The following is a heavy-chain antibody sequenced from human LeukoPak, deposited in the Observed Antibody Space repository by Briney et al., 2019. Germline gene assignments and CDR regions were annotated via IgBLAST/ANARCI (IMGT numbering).Heavy chain of an antibody. CDR2: IIPIFGTA. D-gene: IGHD2-2*01. J-gene: IGHJ6*04. Sequence: SVKVSCKASGGTFSSYAISWVRQAPGQGLEWMGGIIPIFGTANYAQKFQGRVTITADESTSTAYMELSSLRSEDTAVYYCARAGSPAAISHYYYYGMDVWGKGTAVTVSS. V-gene: IGHV1-69*01. CDR3: ARAGSPAAISHYYYYGMDV. CDR1: GGTFSSYA.